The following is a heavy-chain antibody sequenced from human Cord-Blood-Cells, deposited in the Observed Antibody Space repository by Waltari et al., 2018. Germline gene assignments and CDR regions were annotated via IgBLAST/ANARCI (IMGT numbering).Heavy chain of an antibody. Sequence: QVQLVESGGGVVQPGRSLRLSCAASGFTFSSYAMHWVRQAPGKGLEWVAVKSYEGSNKYYADSVKGRFTISRDNSKNTLYLQMNSLRAEDTAVYYCARGRKDSNWSYYWGQGTLVTVSS. CDR3: ARGRKDSNWSYY. CDR2: KSYEGSNK. V-gene: IGHV3-30-3*01. J-gene: IGHJ4*02. CDR1: GFTFSSYA. D-gene: IGHD1-20*01.